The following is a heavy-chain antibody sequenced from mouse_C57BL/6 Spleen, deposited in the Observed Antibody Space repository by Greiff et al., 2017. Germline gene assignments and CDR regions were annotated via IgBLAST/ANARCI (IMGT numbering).Heavy chain of an antibody. J-gene: IGHJ2*01. V-gene: IGHV1-69*01. CDR3: AYYSKGGYFDY. CDR1: GYTFTSYW. Sequence: QVQLQQPGAELVMPGASVKLSCKASGYTFTSYWMHWVKQRPGQGLEWIGEIDPSDSYTNYNQKFKGKSTLTVDKSSSTAYMQLSSLTSEDSAVYYWAYYSKGGYFDYWGQGTTLTVSS. D-gene: IGHD2-5*01. CDR2: IDPSDSYT.